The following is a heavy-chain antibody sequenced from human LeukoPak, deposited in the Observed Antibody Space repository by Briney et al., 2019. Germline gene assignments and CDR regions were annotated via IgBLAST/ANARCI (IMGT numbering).Heavy chain of an antibody. CDR3: AGQVTAAASLDY. Sequence: GGSLRLSCAATGLYFRRDWLHSLRHAPGKGLVWVSRINSDGSSTSYADSVKGRFTISRDSAKNTLYLQMNSLRAEDTAVYYCAGQVTAAASLDYWGQGTLVTVSS. V-gene: IGHV3-74*01. CDR1: GLYFRRDW. D-gene: IGHD6-13*01. CDR2: INSDGSST. J-gene: IGHJ4*02.